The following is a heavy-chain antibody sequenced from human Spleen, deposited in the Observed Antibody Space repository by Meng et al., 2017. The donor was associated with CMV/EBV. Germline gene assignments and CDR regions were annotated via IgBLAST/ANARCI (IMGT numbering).Heavy chain of an antibody. V-gene: IGHV3-7*01. CDR1: GFTFTSHW. CDR3: ARDPTGGDGMDV. CDR2: IKEDGSEE. J-gene: IGHJ6*02. Sequence: GESLKISCAASGFTFTSHWMSWVRQAPGKGLEWVAIIKEDGSEEYYVDSVKGRFTISRDNAKNSLYLQMNSLRAEDTAVYYCARDPTGGDGMDVWGQGTTVTVSS. D-gene: IGHD1-14*01.